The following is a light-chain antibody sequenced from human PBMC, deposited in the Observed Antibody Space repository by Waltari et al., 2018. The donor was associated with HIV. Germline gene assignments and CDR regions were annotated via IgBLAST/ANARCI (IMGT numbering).Light chain of an antibody. V-gene: IGLV2-14*01. Sequence: QSALTQPASVSGSLGQSITISCTGPSSDVGGYNYVSWYQHHPGKAPKLIIYEVTNRPSGVSNRFSGSKSGNTASLTISGLQSDDDADYYCCSFAGTYTIFGGGTKLTVL. CDR2: EVT. J-gene: IGLJ2*01. CDR1: SSDVGGYNY. CDR3: CSFAGTYTI.